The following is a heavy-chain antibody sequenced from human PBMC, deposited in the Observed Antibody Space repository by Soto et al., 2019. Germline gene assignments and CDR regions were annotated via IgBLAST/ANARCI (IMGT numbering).Heavy chain of an antibody. J-gene: IGHJ6*02. CDR2: VYARGAT. CDR1: GASITSYY. CDR3: ARSSGDDFFYYGMDV. Sequence: SETLSLTCSASGASITSYYWSWIRQSAGEGLQWIGRVYARGATNYNPALKSRVTISGDTSKNQFSLKLTSVTAADTAVYYCARSSGDDFFYYGMDVWGHGTTVTVS. V-gene: IGHV4-59*10. D-gene: IGHD4-17*01.